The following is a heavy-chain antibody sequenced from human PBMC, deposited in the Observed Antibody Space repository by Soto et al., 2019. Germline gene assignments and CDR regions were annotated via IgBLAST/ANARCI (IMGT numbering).Heavy chain of an antibody. V-gene: IGHV3-53*01. CDR3: ARDVIVEDWLVYFDY. D-gene: IGHD2-21*01. J-gene: IGHJ4*02. Sequence: GGSLRLSCAASGFTVSSNYMSWVRQAPGKGLEWVSVIYSGGSTYYADSVKGRFTISRDNSKSTLYLQMNSLRAEDTAVYYCARDVIVEDWLVYFDYWGQGTLVTVSS. CDR2: IYSGGST. CDR1: GFTVSSNY.